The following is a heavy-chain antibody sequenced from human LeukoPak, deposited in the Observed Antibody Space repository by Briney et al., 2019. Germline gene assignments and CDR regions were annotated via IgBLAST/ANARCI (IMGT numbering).Heavy chain of an antibody. J-gene: IGHJ6*03. CDR3: AREGITIFGVVIHNYYMDV. Sequence: SETLSLTCTVSGYSISSGYYWGWIRQPPGKGLEWIGSIYHSGSTYYNPSLKSRVTISVDTSKNQFSLKLSSVTAADTAVYYCAREGITIFGVVIHNYYMDVWGKGTTVTVSS. D-gene: IGHD3-3*01. V-gene: IGHV4-38-2*02. CDR1: GYSISSGYY. CDR2: IYHSGST.